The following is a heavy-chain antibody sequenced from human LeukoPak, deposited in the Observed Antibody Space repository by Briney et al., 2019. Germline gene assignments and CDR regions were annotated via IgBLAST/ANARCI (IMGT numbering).Heavy chain of an antibody. Sequence: SETLSLSCTVSGGSISSYYWSWIRQPPGKGLEWIGYIYYSGSTNYNPSLKSRVTISVDTSKNQFSLKLSSVTAADTAVYYCAREGTIFGVALDYWGQGTLVTVSS. CDR3: AREGTIFGVALDY. CDR1: GGSISSYY. V-gene: IGHV4-59*01. CDR2: IYYSGST. J-gene: IGHJ4*02. D-gene: IGHD3-3*01.